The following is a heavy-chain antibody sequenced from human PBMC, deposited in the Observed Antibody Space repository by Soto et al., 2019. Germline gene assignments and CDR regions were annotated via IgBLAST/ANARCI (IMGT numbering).Heavy chain of an antibody. J-gene: IGHJ5*02. CDR3: ARDGGARWLQLGFDP. CDR1: GFTFSNAW. CDR2: IKSKTDGGTT. V-gene: IGHV3-15*01. Sequence: EVQLVESGGGLVKPGGSLRLSCAASGFTFSNAWMSWVRQAPGKGLEWVGRIKSKTDGGTTDYAAPVKGRFTISRDDSKNTLYLQMNSLRAEDTAVYYCARDGGARWLQLGFDPWGQGTLVTVSS. D-gene: IGHD5-12*01.